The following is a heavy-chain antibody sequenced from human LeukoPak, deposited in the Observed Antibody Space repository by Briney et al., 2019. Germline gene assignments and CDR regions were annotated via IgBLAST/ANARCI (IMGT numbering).Heavy chain of an antibody. CDR1: GFTFSSYA. CDR3: AKGQLWFDY. V-gene: IGHV3-23*01. Sequence: GGSLRLSCAASGFTFSSYAMSWVRQAPGKGLEWVSYISSSGSTIYYADSVRGRFTISRDNSKHTLYLQMNSLRAEDTAVYYCAKGQLWFDYWGQGTLVTVSS. J-gene: IGHJ4*02. D-gene: IGHD5-18*01. CDR2: ISSSGSTI.